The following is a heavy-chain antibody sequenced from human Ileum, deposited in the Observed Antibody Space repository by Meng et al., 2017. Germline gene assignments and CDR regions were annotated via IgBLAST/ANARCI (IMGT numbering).Heavy chain of an antibody. CDR1: GTW. D-gene: IGHD3-22*01. J-gene: IGHJ4*02. CDR3: ATSNDRDVYYLGY. V-gene: IGHV4-4*02. CDR2: IFQSGRT. Sequence: GPRLVKPSGTLSLTCAVSGTWWSWVRQPPGKGLEWIGEIFQSGRTNYNPSLKSRVTISIDKSKSQISLQLSAVTAADTAVYSCATSNDRDVYYLGYWGQGTLVTVSS.